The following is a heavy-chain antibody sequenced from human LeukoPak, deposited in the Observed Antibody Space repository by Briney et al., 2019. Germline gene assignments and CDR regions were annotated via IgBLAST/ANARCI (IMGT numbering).Heavy chain of an antibody. CDR1: GFTFSSYW. V-gene: IGHV3-7*01. CDR2: IKQDGSEK. Sequence: GGSLRLSCAASGFTFSSYWMSWVRQAPGKGLEWVANIKQDGSEKYYVDSVKGRFTISRDNAKNSLYPQMNSLRAEDTAVYYCAREREGIVVVPAANGGQGTLVTVSS. D-gene: IGHD2-2*01. CDR3: AREREGIVVVPAAN. J-gene: IGHJ4*02.